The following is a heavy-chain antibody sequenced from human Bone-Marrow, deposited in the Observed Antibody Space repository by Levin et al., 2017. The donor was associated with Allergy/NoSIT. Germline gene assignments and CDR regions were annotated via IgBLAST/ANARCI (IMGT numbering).Heavy chain of an antibody. Sequence: SGPTLVKPTQTLTLTCTFSGFSLSTPGMGVGWIRQPPGKALEWLTLIYWDDDKRYRPSLKSRLTITKDTSKNQVVLTIANMDPVDTATYYCAHSGSTTVVLGDAFDIWGQGTMVIVSS. J-gene: IGHJ3*02. CDR2: IYWDDDK. CDR3: AHSGSTTVVLGDAFDI. V-gene: IGHV2-5*02. CDR1: GFSLSTPGMG. D-gene: IGHD4-23*01.